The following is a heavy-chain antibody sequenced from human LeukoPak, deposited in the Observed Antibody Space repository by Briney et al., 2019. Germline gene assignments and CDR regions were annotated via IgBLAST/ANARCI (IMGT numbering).Heavy chain of an antibody. CDR1: GGSISSYY. V-gene: IGHV4-59*01. Sequence: SETLSLTCTVSGGSISSYYWNWIRQPPGKGLEWIGYIYYSGSTNYNPSLKSRVTISVDTSKNQFSLKLSSVTAADTAVYYCARGRSGGDWFDSWGQGTLVTVSS. J-gene: IGHJ5*01. CDR3: ARGRSGGDWFDS. D-gene: IGHD3-10*01. CDR2: IYYSGST.